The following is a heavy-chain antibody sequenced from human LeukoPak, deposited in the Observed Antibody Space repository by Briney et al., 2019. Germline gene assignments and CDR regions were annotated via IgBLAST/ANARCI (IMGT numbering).Heavy chain of an antibody. CDR3: ARMSITRGTDH. CDR2: IKQDGSEK. D-gene: IGHD2-2*01. V-gene: IGHV3-7*01. J-gene: IGHJ4*02. Sequence: QSGGSLRLSCAASGFTFSNFWMSWVRQAPGKGLEWVANIKQDGSEKYFVDSVKSRFTISRDNAKNSLFLQMNSLRAEDTAVYYCARMSITRGTDHWGQGTLVTVSS. CDR1: GFTFSNFW.